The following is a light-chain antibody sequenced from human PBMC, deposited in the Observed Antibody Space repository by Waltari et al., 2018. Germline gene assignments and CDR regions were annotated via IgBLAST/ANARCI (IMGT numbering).Light chain of an antibody. Sequence: IVLTQXPGTLSLSPGXRAXXSCRAIQSVTSISLTWYQKKVGQAPRLLIYVTSSRATGIPDRVSGSGSGTEFTLTISRLEPEDFAVYYCQQYDGEVVTFGGGTKVEI. CDR1: QSVTSIS. CDR3: QQYDGEVVT. CDR2: VTS. V-gene: IGKV3-20*01. J-gene: IGKJ4*01.